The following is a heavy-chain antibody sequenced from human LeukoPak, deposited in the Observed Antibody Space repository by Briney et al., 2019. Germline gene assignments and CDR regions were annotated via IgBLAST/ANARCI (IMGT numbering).Heavy chain of an antibody. V-gene: IGHV4-30-2*01. CDR2: FYHSGNT. Sequence: PSQTLSLTCTVSGVSINSDAYFWSWIRQPPGKGLEWIVYFYHSGNTYYNPSLKSRVIISLDTSKNPFSLKLSAVTAADTAVYYCARGSPVTYYYDSSGRETRGFFDSWGQGTLVTVSS. D-gene: IGHD3-22*01. J-gene: IGHJ4*02. CDR3: ARGSPVTYYYDSSGRETRGFFDS. CDR1: GVSINSDAYF.